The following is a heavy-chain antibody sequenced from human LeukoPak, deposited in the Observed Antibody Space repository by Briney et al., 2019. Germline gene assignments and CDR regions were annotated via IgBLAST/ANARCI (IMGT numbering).Heavy chain of an antibody. CDR2: IIPILGIA. J-gene: IGHJ5*02. CDR3: ARGTSSSSGDWFDP. Sequence: SVKVSCKASGGTFSSYTISWVRQAPGQGLEWMGRIIPILGIANYAQKIQGRVTITADKSTSTAYMELSSLRSEDTAVYYCARGTSSSSGDWFDPWGQGTLVTVSS. CDR1: GGTFSSYT. D-gene: IGHD6-6*01. V-gene: IGHV1-69*02.